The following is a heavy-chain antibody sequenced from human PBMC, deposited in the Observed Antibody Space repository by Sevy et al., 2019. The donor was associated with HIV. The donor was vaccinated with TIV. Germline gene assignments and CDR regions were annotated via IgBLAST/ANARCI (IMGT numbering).Heavy chain of an antibody. CDR2: IKVDGSEK. J-gene: IGHJ6*02. CDR3: ARDCSSTSCLWGLDV. CDR1: GFTFRSYW. D-gene: IGHD2-2*01. Sequence: GGSLRLSCAVPGFTFRSYWMSWVRQAPGKGLEWVAHIKVDGSEKYHVDSVKGRFTISRDNAKNSLFLQMNSLRVEDTAVYYCARDCSSTSCLWGLDVWGQGTAVTVSS. V-gene: IGHV3-7*03.